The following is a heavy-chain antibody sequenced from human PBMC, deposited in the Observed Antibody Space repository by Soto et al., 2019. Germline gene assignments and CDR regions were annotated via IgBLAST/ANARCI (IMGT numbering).Heavy chain of an antibody. Sequence: SETLSLTCTVSGGSISSYYWSWIRQPPGKGLEWIGYIYYSGSTNYNPSLKSRVTISVDTSKNQFSLKLSSVTAADTAVYYCARSGSYSSGWYYFDYWGQGTLVTVSS. CDR3: ARSGSYSSGWYYFDY. D-gene: IGHD6-19*01. CDR2: IYYSGST. V-gene: IGHV4-59*01. J-gene: IGHJ4*02. CDR1: GGSISSYY.